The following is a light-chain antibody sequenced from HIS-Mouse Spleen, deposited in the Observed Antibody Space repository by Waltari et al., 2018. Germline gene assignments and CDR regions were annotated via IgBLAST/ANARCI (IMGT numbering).Light chain of an antibody. CDR2: DVS. J-gene: IGLJ1*01. Sequence: QSALTQPRSVSGSPGQSVTISCTGTSSDVGGYNYVSWYQQHQGKAPKLMIYDVSKRPSGVPVRFPGSKSGNTASLTISGLQAEDEADYYCCSYAGSYTGVFGTGTKVTVL. CDR3: CSYAGSYTGV. V-gene: IGLV2-11*01. CDR1: SSDVGGYNY.